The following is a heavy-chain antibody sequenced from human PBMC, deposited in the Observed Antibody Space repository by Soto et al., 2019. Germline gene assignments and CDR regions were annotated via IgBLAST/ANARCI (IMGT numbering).Heavy chain of an antibody. Sequence: SLRLSCTTPAVTLDAYDMHWVRQAPGKGLEWVALIRYDGSAQFYADSVRGRFSVSRDNSKNTLYLQLNSLRTDDTASYFCVKEFPGQDNWFESWGPGTLVTVSS. J-gene: IGHJ5*01. CDR1: AVTLDAYD. V-gene: IGHV3-33*03. CDR2: IRYDGSAQ. D-gene: IGHD2-8*02. CDR3: VKEFPGQDNWFES.